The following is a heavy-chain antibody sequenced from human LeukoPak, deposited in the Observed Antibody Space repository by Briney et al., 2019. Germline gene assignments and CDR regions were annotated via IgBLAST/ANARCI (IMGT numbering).Heavy chain of an antibody. CDR2: IYYSGST. J-gene: IGHJ4*01. V-gene: IGHV4-59*01. D-gene: IGHD6-13*01. CDR1: GGSISSYY. CDR3: ASTSGQQLPSGY. Sequence: PSETLSLTCTGSGGSISSYYWSWIGQPPGNGLEWIGYIYYSGSTKYNPSLKSRVTISVGTSKNQFSLKLSSVTAANTATYYCASTSGQQLPSGYWGQGTLVTVSS.